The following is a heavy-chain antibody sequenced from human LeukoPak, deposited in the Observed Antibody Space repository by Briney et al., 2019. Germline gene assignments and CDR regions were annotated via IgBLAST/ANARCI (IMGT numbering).Heavy chain of an antibody. CDR1: GGSFSGYY. CDR3: ARAPYGDYPIDY. J-gene: IGHJ4*02. Sequence: PSETLSLTCAVYGGSFSGYYWSWIRQPPGKGLEWIGEINHSGSTNYNPSLKSRVTISVDTSKNQFSLKLSSVTAADTAVYYCARAPYGDYPIDYWGQGTLVTVSS. D-gene: IGHD4-17*01. CDR2: INHSGST. V-gene: IGHV4-34*01.